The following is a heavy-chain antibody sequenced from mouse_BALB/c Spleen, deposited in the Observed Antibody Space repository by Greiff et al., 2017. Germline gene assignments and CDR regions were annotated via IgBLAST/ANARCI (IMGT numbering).Heavy chain of an antibody. CDR2: ISSGGSYT. CDR3: TREGYRYSYWYFDV. V-gene: IGHV5-6-4*01. Sequence: EVKLMESGGGLVKPGGSLKLSCAASGFTFSSYTMSWVRQTPEKRLEWVATISSGGSYTYYPDSVKGRFTISRDNAKNTLYLQMSSLKSEDTAMYYCTREGYRYSYWYFDVWGAGTTVTVSS. D-gene: IGHD2-14*01. CDR1: GFTFSSYT. J-gene: IGHJ1*01.